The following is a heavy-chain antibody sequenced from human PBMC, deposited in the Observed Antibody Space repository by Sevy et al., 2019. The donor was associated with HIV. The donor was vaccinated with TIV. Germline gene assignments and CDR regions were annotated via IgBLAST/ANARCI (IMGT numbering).Heavy chain of an antibody. Sequence: GGSLRLSCAASGFSFSTYTMNWVRQAPGKGLEWVSSISSSSSYIHYTDSVKGRFTIPRDNAKNSLYLQMNSLRAEDTAVYYCARDQDYKYFDYWGQGTLVTVSS. D-gene: IGHD4-4*01. CDR3: ARDQDYKYFDY. CDR1: GFSFSTYT. CDR2: ISSSSSYI. J-gene: IGHJ4*02. V-gene: IGHV3-21*01.